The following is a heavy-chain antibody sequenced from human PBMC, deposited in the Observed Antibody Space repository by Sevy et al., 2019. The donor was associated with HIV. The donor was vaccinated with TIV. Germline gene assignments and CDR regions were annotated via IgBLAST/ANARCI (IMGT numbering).Heavy chain of an antibody. J-gene: IGHJ3*02. V-gene: IGHV4-39*01. Sequence: SETLSLTCTVSGVSMRSSSSYWGWIRQPPGKGLEWIGSIYYSWSTYYNPSLKSRVTISVDTSENQFSLRLNSVTAADTAVYYCATPWEYSTSWYAFDIWGLGTLVTVSS. D-gene: IGHD6-13*01. CDR3: ATPWEYSTSWYAFDI. CDR2: IYYSWST. CDR1: GVSMRSSSSY.